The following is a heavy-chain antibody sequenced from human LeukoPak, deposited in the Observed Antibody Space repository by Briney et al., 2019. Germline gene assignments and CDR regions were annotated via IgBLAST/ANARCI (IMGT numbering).Heavy chain of an antibody. Sequence: ASVNVSCKVSGYTLTELSMHWVRQAPGKGLEWMGGFYPEDGETIYAQKFQGRVTMTEDTSTDTAYMELSSLRSEDTAVYYCATDGPTMNYYGMDVWGQGTTVTVSS. J-gene: IGHJ6*02. V-gene: IGHV1-24*01. CDR2: FYPEDGET. CDR3: ATDGPTMNYYGMDV. D-gene: IGHD5-24*01. CDR1: GYTLTELS.